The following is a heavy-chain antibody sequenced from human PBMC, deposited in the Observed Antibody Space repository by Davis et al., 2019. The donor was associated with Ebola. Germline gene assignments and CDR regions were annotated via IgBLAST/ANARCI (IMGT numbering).Heavy chain of an antibody. V-gene: IGHV3-74*01. Sequence: HTGGSLRLSCAASGFTFSTYWMNWVRQVPGKGLVWVSRIQTDGSSTSYADSVKGRFTISRDNAKNTLYLQMNSLRAEDTAVYYCVKDMRRAVVGSPDYWGQGTLVTVSS. CDR3: VKDMRRAVVGSPDY. CDR2: IQTDGSST. D-gene: IGHD6-19*01. J-gene: IGHJ4*02. CDR1: GFTFSTYW.